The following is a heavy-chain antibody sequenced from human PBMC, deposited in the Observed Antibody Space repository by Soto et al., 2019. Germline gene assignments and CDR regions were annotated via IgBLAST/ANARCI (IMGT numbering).Heavy chain of an antibody. CDR1: GEPLRVYD. CDR3: ARGRITATAYDY. CDR2: IHHSGST. V-gene: IGHV4-34*01. J-gene: IGHJ4*02. D-gene: IGHD1-7*01. Sequence: PSEPLSLTCASYGEPLRVYDWTWARHPPKKGLEWIGEIHHSGSTYYNPSLKSRVTISVDTSKNQFSLKLHSVTAADTAVYYCARGRITATAYDYWGQGTLVTVSS.